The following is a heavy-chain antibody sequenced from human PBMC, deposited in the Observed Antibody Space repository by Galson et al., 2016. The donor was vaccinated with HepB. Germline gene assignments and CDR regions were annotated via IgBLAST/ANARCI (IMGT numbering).Heavy chain of an antibody. CDR3: ARAVMLGQVMDV. J-gene: IGHJ6*02. CDR1: GDSVYNNGAA. Sequence: CAISGDSVYNNGAAWVWIRQSPSRGLEWLGRTFYRSTWENHYAGSVKNRITISPDTSRNQFSLHLNSVTPEDTAVCYCARAVMLGQVMDVWGQGTTVTVSS. V-gene: IGHV6-1*01. CDR2: TFYRSTWEN. D-gene: IGHD3-16*01.